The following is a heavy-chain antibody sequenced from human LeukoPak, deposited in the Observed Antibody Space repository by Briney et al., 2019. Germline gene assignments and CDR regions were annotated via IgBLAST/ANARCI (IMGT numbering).Heavy chain of an antibody. CDR1: GGSISSSNW. Sequence: SGTLSLTCAVSGGSISSSNWWSWVRQPPGKGLEWIGEIYHSGSTNYNPSLKSRVTISVDKSKNQFSLKLSSVTAADTAVYYCASGAAAAGSTDAFNIWGQGTMVTVSS. V-gene: IGHV4-4*02. CDR2: IYHSGST. J-gene: IGHJ3*02. D-gene: IGHD6-13*01. CDR3: ASGAAAAGSTDAFNI.